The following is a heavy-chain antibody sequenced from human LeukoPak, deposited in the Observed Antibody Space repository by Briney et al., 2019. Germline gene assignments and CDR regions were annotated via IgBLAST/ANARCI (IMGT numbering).Heavy chain of an antibody. CDR1: GFTFSSYD. D-gene: IGHD5-18*01. CDR3: ARSGIQLLYYYYGMDV. J-gene: IGHJ6*02. V-gene: IGHV3-48*03. CDR2: ISSSGSTI. Sequence: GGSLRLTCAASGFTFSSYDMNWVRQAPGKGLEWVSYISSSGSTIYYADSVKGRFTISRDNAKNSLYLQMNSLRAEDTAVYYCARSGIQLLYYYYGMDVWGQGTTVTVSS.